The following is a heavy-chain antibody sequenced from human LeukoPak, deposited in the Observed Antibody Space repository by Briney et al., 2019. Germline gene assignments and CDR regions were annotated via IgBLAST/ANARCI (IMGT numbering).Heavy chain of an antibody. Sequence: SGPTLVNPTQTLTLTCTFSGFSLRTSGVGVGWIRQPPGKALEWFALIYWDDDKRYSPSLKSRLTITKDTSKNEVVLTMTNMDPVDTATYYCAHRPPNWAIDYWGQGTLVTVSS. V-gene: IGHV2-5*02. D-gene: IGHD7-27*01. J-gene: IGHJ4*02. CDR3: AHRPPNWAIDY. CDR1: GFSLRTSGVG. CDR2: IYWDDDK.